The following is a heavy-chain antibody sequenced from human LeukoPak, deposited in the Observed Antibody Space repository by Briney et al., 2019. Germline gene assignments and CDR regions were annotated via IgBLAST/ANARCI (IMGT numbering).Heavy chain of an antibody. CDR1: GFTFSSYS. CDR3: ARDYDGSGLMDV. CDR2: VSSSSSYI. D-gene: IGHD3-10*01. J-gene: IGHJ6*02. V-gene: IGHV3-21*01. Sequence: GGSLRLSCAASGFTFSSYSMNWVRQAPGKGLEWVSSVSSSSSYIYYADSVKGRFTISRDNAKNSLYLQMNSLRAEDTAVYYCARDYDGSGLMDVWGQGTTVTVSS.